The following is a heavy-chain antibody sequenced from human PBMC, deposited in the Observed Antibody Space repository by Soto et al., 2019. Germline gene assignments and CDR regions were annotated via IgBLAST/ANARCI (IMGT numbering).Heavy chain of an antibody. CDR3: ARGTCPYCGTAKYYWTDDY. CDR1: GFTFDDYG. Sequence: GGSLRLSCAASGFTFDDYGMSWVRQAPGKGLEWVSGINWNGGSTCYADSVKGRFTISRNNSKNSLYLQMNSLRAEDTALYYCARGTCPYCGTAKYYWTDDYWGQGTLVPVSS. D-gene: IGHD3-16*01. V-gene: IGHV3-20*04. J-gene: IGHJ4*02. CDR2: INWNGGST.